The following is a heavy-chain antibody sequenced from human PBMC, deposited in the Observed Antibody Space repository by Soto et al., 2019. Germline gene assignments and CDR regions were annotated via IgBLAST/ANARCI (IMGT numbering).Heavy chain of an antibody. CDR2: INHSGST. J-gene: IGHJ5*02. V-gene: IGHV4-34*01. CDR3: ARAWRMMVRGVMSNWFDP. Sequence: SETLSLTCAVYGGSFSGYYWSWIRQPPGKGLEWIGEINHSGSTNYNPSLKSRVTISVDTSKNQFSLKLSSVTAADTAVYYCARAWRMMVRGVMSNWFDPWGQGTLVTVS. CDR1: GGSFSGYY. D-gene: IGHD3-10*01.